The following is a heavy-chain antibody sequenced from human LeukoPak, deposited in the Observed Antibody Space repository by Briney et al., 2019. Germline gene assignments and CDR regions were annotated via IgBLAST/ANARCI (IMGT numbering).Heavy chain of an antibody. J-gene: IGHJ3*02. CDR1: GYTFASYD. CDR2: MNPNSGNT. Sequence: ASVKVSCKASGYTFASYDINWVRQATGQGLEWMGWMNPNSGNTGYAQKFQGRVTMTRNTSISTACMELSSLRSEDTAVYYCARRKFGYDDAFDIWGQGTMVTVSS. D-gene: IGHD5-12*01. V-gene: IGHV1-8*01. CDR3: ARRKFGYDDAFDI.